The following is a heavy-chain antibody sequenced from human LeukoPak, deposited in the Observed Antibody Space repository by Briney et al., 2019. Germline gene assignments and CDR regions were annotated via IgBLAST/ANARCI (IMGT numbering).Heavy chain of an antibody. CDR3: ATLGYCSSTSCYTGWFDP. D-gene: IGHD2-2*02. V-gene: IGHV3-21*01. CDR1: GFPFSSYS. Sequence: GGSLRLSCAASGFPFSSYSMNWVRQAPGKGLELVSSISSSSSYIYYADSVKGRFTISRDNAKNSLYPQMNSLRAEDTAVYYCATLGYCSSTSCYTGWFDPWGQGTLVTVSS. J-gene: IGHJ5*02. CDR2: ISSSSSYI.